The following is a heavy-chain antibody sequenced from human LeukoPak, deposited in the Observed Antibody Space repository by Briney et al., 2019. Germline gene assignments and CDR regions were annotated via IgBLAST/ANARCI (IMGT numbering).Heavy chain of an antibody. V-gene: IGHV5-51*01. J-gene: IGHJ5*02. Sequence: GESLKISCKGSGYSFTSYWIGWVRQMPGKGLEWMGIIYPGDSDTRYSPSFQGQVTISADKSISTAYLQWSSPKASDTAMYYCARGDIVVVPAAPNWYDPWGQATLVTVSS. CDR2: IYPGDSDT. D-gene: IGHD2-2*01. CDR1: GYSFTSYW. CDR3: ARGDIVVVPAAPNWYDP.